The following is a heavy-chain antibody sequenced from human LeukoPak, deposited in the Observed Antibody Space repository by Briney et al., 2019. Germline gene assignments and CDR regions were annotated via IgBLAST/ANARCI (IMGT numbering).Heavy chain of an antibody. Sequence: ASVKVSCKASGYTFTSYDINWVRQATGQGLEWMGWMNPNSGNTGYAQKLQGRVTMTTDTSTSTAYMELRSLRSDDTAVYYCARVVATDYMDVWGKGTTVTVSS. D-gene: IGHD5-12*01. J-gene: IGHJ6*03. CDR2: MNPNSGNT. CDR1: GYTFTSYD. V-gene: IGHV1-8*02. CDR3: ARVVATDYMDV.